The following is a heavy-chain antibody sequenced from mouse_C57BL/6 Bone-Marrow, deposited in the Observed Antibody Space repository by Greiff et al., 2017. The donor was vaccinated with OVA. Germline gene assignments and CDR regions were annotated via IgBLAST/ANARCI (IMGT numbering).Heavy chain of an antibody. CDR2: ISYDGSN. D-gene: IGHD4-1*01. V-gene: IGHV3-6*01. J-gene: IGHJ2*01. CDR3: ARDHEVGPFDY. Sequence: EVKLVESGPGLVKPSQSLSLTCSVTGYSITSGYYWNWIRQFPGNKLEWMGYISYDGSNNYNPSLKNRISITRDTSKNQFFLKLNSVTTEDTATYYCARDHEVGPFDYWGQGTTLTVSS. CDR1: GYSITSGYY.